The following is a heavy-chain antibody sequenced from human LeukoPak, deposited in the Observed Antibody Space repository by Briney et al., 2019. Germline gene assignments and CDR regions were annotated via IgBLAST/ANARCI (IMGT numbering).Heavy chain of an antibody. CDR1: GGTFSSYA. CDR2: IIPIFGKA. D-gene: IGHD6-19*01. J-gene: IGHJ5*02. Sequence: GASVTVSCKASGGTFSSYAISWVRQAPGQGLEWMGGIIPIFGKANYAQKFQGRVTITADESTSTAYMELSSLRSEDKAVYHCGRERGEVLGGVAGTYWFAPWGQGTLVTVSS. CDR3: GRERGEVLGGVAGTYWFAP. V-gene: IGHV1-69*13.